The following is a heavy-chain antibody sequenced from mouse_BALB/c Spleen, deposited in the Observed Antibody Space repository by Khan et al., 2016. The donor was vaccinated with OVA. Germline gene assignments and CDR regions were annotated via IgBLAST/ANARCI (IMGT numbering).Heavy chain of an antibody. Sequence: EVQLQESGPGLVKPSQSLSLTCTVTGYSITSDYAWNWIRQFPGNKLEWMGYISYSGNTKYNPSLKSRISITRDTSKNQFFLQLHFVTIEDTATYYCARIQGGDFDYWGQGTTLTVSS. V-gene: IGHV3-2*02. CDR3: ARIQGGDFDY. CDR1: GYSITSDYA. J-gene: IGHJ2*01. D-gene: IGHD3-2*02. CDR2: ISYSGNT.